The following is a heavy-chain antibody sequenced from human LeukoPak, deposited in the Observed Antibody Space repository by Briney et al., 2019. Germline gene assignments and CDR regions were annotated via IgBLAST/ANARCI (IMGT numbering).Heavy chain of an antibody. Sequence: GGSLRLSCAASGFTFSSYGMHWVRQGPGKGLEYVSGISNNGDSTYYANSVKDRFTISRDNSKNTLYLQMGSLGAEHMAVYYCAKEEGSGTYAYWGQGTLVTVSS. J-gene: IGHJ4*02. CDR2: ISNNGDST. D-gene: IGHD1-26*01. V-gene: IGHV3-64*01. CDR1: GFTFSSYG. CDR3: AKEEGSGTYAY.